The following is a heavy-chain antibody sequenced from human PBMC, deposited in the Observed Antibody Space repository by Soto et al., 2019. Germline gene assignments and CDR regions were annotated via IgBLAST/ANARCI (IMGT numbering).Heavy chain of an antibody. CDR2: INPGSTTR. CDR1: GLTFTTYN. V-gene: IGHV3-48*02. Sequence: GGSLRLSCAVSGLTFTTYNFNWVRQAPGKGLEWISFINPGSTTRHYADSVKGRFTISRDNAKNSLYLQMDSLTDADAAVYYCVRAWKGNYYRWYFDSWGQGTLVTVSS. CDR3: VRAWKGNYYRWYFDS. D-gene: IGHD3-10*01. J-gene: IGHJ4*02.